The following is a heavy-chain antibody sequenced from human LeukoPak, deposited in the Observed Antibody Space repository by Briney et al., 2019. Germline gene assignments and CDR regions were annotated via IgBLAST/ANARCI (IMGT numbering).Heavy chain of an antibody. J-gene: IGHJ4*02. CDR3: ARGPYYFDY. CDR1: GGSISSYY. Sequence: PSETLSLTCTVSGGSISSYYWNWIRQPPGKGLDWIGYIFSSGSTNYNPSLRSRVTISVDTSKNQFSLKLSSVTAADTAVYYCARGPYYFDYWGQGTLVTVSS. CDR2: IFSSGST. V-gene: IGHV4-59*01.